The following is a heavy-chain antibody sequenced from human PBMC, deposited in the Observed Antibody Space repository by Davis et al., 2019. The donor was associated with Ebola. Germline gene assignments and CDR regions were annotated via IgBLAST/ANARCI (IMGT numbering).Heavy chain of an antibody. Sequence: PGGSLRLSCAASGFTFSSYSMNWVRQAPGKGLEWVSSISSSSSYIYYADSVKGRFTISRDNAKNSLYLQMNSLRAEDTAVYYCARDNGPVAADYGMDVWGQGTTVTVSS. CDR1: GFTFSSYS. CDR2: ISSSSSYI. CDR3: ARDNGPVAADYGMDV. J-gene: IGHJ6*02. V-gene: IGHV3-21*01. D-gene: IGHD6-19*01.